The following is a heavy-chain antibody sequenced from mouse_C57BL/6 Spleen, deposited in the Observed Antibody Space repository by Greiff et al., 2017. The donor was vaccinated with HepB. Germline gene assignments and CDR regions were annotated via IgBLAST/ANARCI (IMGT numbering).Heavy chain of an antibody. Sequence: VKLVESGAELVKPGASVQLSCKASGYTFTEYTIHWVKQRSGQGLEWIGWFYPGSGSIKYNETFKDKATLTADKSSSTVYMELSRLTSEDSAVYVCERHEEDVLMDDWGQGTSVTVSS. V-gene: IGHV1-62-2*01. J-gene: IGHJ4*01. CDR2: FYPGSGSI. CDR3: ERHEEDVLMDD. CDR1: GYTFTEYT.